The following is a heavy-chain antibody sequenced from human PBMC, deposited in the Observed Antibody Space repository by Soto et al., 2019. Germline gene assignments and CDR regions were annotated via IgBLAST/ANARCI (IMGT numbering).Heavy chain of an antibody. J-gene: IGHJ4*02. Sequence: EVQLLESGGGLVQPGGSLRLSCAASGFTFSSYAMSWVRQAPGKGLEWVSAISGSGGSTYYADSVKGRFTISRDNSKNTLYLQMNSLRAVDTAVYYCAKGGAYDSGGYDDYWGRGTLVTVSS. CDR1: GFTFSSYA. D-gene: IGHD3-22*01. CDR2: ISGSGGST. V-gene: IGHV3-23*01. CDR3: AKGGAYDSGGYDDY.